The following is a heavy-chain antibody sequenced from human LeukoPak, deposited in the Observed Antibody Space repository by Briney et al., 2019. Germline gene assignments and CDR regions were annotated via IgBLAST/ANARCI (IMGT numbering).Heavy chain of an antibody. J-gene: IGHJ4*02. CDR3: ATYCSSTSCLTRGSY. CDR2: ISGSGGST. CDR1: GFTFSGSA. V-gene: IGHV3-23*01. Sequence: PGGSLRLSCAASGFTFSGSAMSWVRQAPGKGLEWVSSISGSGGSTYYADSVKGRFTISRDNSKNTQYLQMNSLRAEDTAVYYCATYCSSTSCLTRGSYWGQGTLVTVSS. D-gene: IGHD2-2*01.